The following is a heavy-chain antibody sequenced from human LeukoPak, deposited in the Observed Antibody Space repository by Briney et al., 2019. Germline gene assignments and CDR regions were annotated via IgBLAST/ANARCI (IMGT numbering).Heavy chain of an antibody. J-gene: IGHJ4*02. CDR3: ARDLNWGAKGPLLY. D-gene: IGHD1-26*01. Sequence: PGGSLRLSCAASGFTFSSYGMHWVRQAPGKGLEWVAVIWYDGSNKYYADSVKGRFTISRDNSKNTLYLQMNSLRAEDTAVYYCARDLNWGAKGPLLYWGQGTLVTVSS. V-gene: IGHV3-33*01. CDR1: GFTFSSYG. CDR2: IWYDGSNK.